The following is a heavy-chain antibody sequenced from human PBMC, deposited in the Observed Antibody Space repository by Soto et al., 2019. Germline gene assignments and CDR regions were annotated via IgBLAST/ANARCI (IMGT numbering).Heavy chain of an antibody. CDR1: GFTFSDYY. D-gene: IGHD2-15*01. V-gene: IGHV3-11*01. Sequence: QVQLVESGGNLVKPGGSLRLSCAASGFTFSDYYMNWIRQAPGKGLEWVSSISTRGRTIYYADSVKGRFTISRDNAKNSLYLQMTVLRAEDTAVYYCARVLEFVVWVAATYFRHWGLRTLVTVSS. J-gene: IGHJ1*01. CDR2: ISTRGRTI. CDR3: ARVLEFVVWVAATYFRH.